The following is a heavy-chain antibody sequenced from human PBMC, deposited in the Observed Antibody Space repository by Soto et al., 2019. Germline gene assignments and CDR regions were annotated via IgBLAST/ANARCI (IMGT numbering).Heavy chain of an antibody. V-gene: IGHV1-69*13. CDR1: GGTFSSYA. D-gene: IGHD1-7*01. Sequence: SVKVSCKASGGTFSSYAISWVRQAPGQGLEWMGGIIPIFGTANYAQKFQGRVTITADESTSTAYMELSSLRSEDTAVYYCARDWELRSNWFDPWGQGTLVTVSS. CDR2: IIPIFGTA. J-gene: IGHJ5*02. CDR3: ARDWELRSNWFDP.